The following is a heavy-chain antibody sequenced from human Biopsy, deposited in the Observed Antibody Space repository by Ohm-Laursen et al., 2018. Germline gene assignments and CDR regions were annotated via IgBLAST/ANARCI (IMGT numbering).Heavy chain of an antibody. CDR2: IRGGGDDT. CDR1: GFTFSSYA. Sequence: GSLRLSCAASGFTFSSYATTWVRQAPGKGLEWVSAIRGGGDDTSYADSVKGRFTISRDNSKNTLYLQMNSLRAEDTAVYYCAKDFGWRNFDYWGQGTLVIVSS. CDR3: AKDFGWRNFDY. D-gene: IGHD6-19*01. V-gene: IGHV3-23*01. J-gene: IGHJ4*02.